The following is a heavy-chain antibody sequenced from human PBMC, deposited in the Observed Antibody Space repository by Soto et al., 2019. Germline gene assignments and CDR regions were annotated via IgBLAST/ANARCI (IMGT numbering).Heavy chain of an antibody. CDR1: VFTFISYG. J-gene: IGHJ5*02. V-gene: IGHV3-33*01. CDR3: ARFYGSIAAAGWAYNWFDP. CDR2: IWYDGSNK. D-gene: IGHD6-13*01. Sequence: PGWSLRLSCASSVFTFISYGMHWVRQAPGKGLEWVAVIWYDGSNKYYADSVKGRFTISRDNSKNTLYPQMNSLRAEDTAVYYCARFYGSIAAAGWAYNWFDPWGQGTLVTVSS.